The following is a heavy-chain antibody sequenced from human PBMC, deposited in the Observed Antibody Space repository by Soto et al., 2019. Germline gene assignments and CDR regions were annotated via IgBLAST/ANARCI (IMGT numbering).Heavy chain of an antibody. V-gene: IGHV3-53*01. J-gene: IGHJ4*02. D-gene: IGHD7-27*01. CDR3: ARPTLGIGYFDY. Sequence: GESLKISCAASGFTVSSNYMSWVRQAPGKGLEWVSVIYSGGSTYYADSVKGRFTISRDNSKNTLYLQMNSLRAEDTAVYYCARPTLGIGYFDYWGQGTLVTVSS. CDR1: GFTVSSNY. CDR2: IYSGGST.